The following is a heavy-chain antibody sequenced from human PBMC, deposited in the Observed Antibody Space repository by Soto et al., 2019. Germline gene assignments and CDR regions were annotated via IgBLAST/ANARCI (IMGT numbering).Heavy chain of an antibody. Sequence: QVQLVQSGAEVKKPGASVKVSCKVSGYMFASYGISWARQAPGQGLEWMGWINTYNGNINYAQKFQGRVTMTTDTAQRKAYMELRGPGSDATGLYYCARERGAYKYFDYWGQGTLVTVSS. CDR3: ARERGAYKYFDY. V-gene: IGHV1-18*01. CDR1: GYMFASYG. J-gene: IGHJ4*02. D-gene: IGHD1-1*01. CDR2: INTYNGNI.